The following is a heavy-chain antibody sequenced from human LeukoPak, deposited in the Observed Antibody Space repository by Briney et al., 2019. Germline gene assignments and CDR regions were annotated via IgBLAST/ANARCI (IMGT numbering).Heavy chain of an antibody. V-gene: IGHV3-9*01. D-gene: IGHD3-22*01. CDR2: ISWNSGSI. CDR1: GFTFDDYA. CDR3: AKVDYYDSSGLRSYFDY. J-gene: IGHJ4*02. Sequence: GRSLRLSCAAPGFTFDDYAMHWVRQAPGKGLEWVSGISWNSGSIGYADSVKGRFTISRDNAKNSLYLQMNSLRAEDTALYYCAKVDYYDSSGLRSYFDYWGQGTLVTVSS.